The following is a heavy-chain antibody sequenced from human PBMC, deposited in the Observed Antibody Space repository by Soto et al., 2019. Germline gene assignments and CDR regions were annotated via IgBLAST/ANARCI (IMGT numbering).Heavy chain of an antibody. CDR2: IKQDGSEK. Sequence: GGSLRLSCAASGFTFSSYWMSWVRQAPGKGLEWVANIKQDGSEKYYVDSVKGRFTISRDNAKNSLYLQMNSLRAEDTAVYYCAGDRRYSSSWYSDYWGQGTLVTVSS. J-gene: IGHJ4*02. V-gene: IGHV3-7*05. CDR3: AGDRRYSSSWYSDY. CDR1: GFTFSSYW. D-gene: IGHD6-13*01.